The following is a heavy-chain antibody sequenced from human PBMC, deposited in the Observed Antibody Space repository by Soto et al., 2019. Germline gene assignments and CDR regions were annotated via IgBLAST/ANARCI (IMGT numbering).Heavy chain of an antibody. D-gene: IGHD4-4*01. CDR2: IRSKANSYAT. Sequence: GGSLRLSCAASGFTFSGSAMHWVRQASGKGLEWVGRIRSKANSYATAYAASVKGRFTISRDDSKNTAYLQMNSLKTEDTAVYYCTRRGRSSTYDYNDAFDIWGQGTMVTVSS. CDR3: TRRGRSSTYDYNDAFDI. V-gene: IGHV3-73*01. CDR1: GFTFSGSA. J-gene: IGHJ3*02.